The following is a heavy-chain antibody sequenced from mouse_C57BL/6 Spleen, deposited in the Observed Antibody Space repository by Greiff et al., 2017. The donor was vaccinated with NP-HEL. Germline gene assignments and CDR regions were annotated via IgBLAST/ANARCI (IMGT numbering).Heavy chain of an antibody. Sequence: VQLQQSGPELVKPGASVKISCKASGYAFSSSWMNWVKQRPGKGLEWIGRIYPGDGDTNYNGKFKGKATLTADKSSSTAYMQLSSLTSEDSAVYFCARSDTTVVRYFDYWGQGTTLTVSS. CDR2: IYPGDGDT. CDR1: GYAFSSSW. D-gene: IGHD1-1*01. J-gene: IGHJ2*01. V-gene: IGHV1-82*01. CDR3: ARSDTTVVRYFDY.